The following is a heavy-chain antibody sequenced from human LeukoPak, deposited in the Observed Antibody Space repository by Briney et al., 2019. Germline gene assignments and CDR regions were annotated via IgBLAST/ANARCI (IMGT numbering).Heavy chain of an antibody. D-gene: IGHD6-25*01. V-gene: IGHV1-18*01. J-gene: IGHJ4*02. CDR2: ISGYNDNT. CDR1: GFTFRDYA. CDR3: ARVHRPYNIGLMDY. Sequence: ASVTVSCKTSGFTFRDYAIGWVSHVPGQGLEWMGWISGYNDNTNFAQRLQDRISMATDTSTDTAYMTLRSLRSDDTAVYFCARVHRPYNIGLMDYWGQGTQITVSS.